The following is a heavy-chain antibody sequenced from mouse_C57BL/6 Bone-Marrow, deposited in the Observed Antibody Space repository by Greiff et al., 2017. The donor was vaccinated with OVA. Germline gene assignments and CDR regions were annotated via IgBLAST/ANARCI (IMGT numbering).Heavy chain of an antibody. J-gene: IGHJ4*01. Sequence: VHVKQSGAELVRPGASVKLSCTASGFNIKDDYMHWVKQRPEQGLEWIGWIDPENGDTEYASKFQGKATITADTSSNTAYLQLSSLTSEDTAVYYCQRANGNYGGAMDYWGQGTSVTVSS. CDR2: IDPENGDT. CDR3: QRANGNYGGAMDY. CDR1: GFNIKDDY. D-gene: IGHD2-1*01. V-gene: IGHV14-4*01.